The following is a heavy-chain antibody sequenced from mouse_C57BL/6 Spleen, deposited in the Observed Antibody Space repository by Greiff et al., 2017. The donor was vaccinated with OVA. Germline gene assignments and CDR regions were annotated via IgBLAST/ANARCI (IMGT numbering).Heavy chain of an antibody. CDR3: ARRGDYDGSFYAMDY. Sequence: EVQLVESGGGLVQPGGSLKLSCAASGFTFSDYGMAWVRQAPRKGPEWVAFISNLAYSIYYADTVTGRFTISRENAKNTLYLEMSSLRSEDTAMYYCARRGDYDGSFYAMDYWGQGTSVTVSS. V-gene: IGHV5-15*01. J-gene: IGHJ4*01. CDR2: ISNLAYSI. CDR1: GFTFSDYG. D-gene: IGHD2-4*01.